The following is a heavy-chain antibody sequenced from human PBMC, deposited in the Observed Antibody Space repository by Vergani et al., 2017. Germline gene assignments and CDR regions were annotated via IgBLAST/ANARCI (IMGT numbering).Heavy chain of an antibody. CDR1: GGSINSHNYY. V-gene: IGHV4-61*02. CDR3: AGGSCLGGSCYTPLVDY. CDR2: IHTSGST. J-gene: IGHJ4*02. D-gene: IGHD2-15*01. Sequence: QVQLQESGPGLVKPSQTLSLTCTVSGGSINSHNYYWSWIRQPAGKGLEWIGRIHTSGSTNYNPSLKSRVTMSEDTSKNQFSLNLTSVTAADKAVYFCAGGSCLGGSCYTPLVDYWVQGILVTVSS.